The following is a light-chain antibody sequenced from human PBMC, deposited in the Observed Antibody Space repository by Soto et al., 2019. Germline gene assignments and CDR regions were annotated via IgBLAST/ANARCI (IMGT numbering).Light chain of an antibody. CDR1: SSDVGSYNL. V-gene: IGLV2-23*02. J-gene: IGLJ1*01. Sequence: QSVLTQPASVSASPGQSITISCTGTSSDVGSYNLVSWYQQLPGKAPKVIICEVNKRPSGVSYRFSGSKSGNTASLTISGLQTEDEADYYCCSYAGTVAYVFGTGTKVTVL. CDR2: EVN. CDR3: CSYAGTVAYV.